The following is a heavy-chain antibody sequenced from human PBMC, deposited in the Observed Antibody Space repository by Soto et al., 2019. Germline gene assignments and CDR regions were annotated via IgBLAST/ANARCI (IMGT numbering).Heavy chain of an antibody. CDR2: ISGGGGPT. CDR1: GFTFSTYA. CDR3: AKVSRFLDSGLI. D-gene: IGHD3-10*01. Sequence: EVQLLESGGGLVQPGGSLRLSCTASGFTFSTYAMTWVRQAPGKGLEWVSAISGGGGPTYYADSVKGRFTISRDNSKNTLYLLMNSLRADDTAVYYCAKVSRFLDSGLIWGQGTLVTVSS. V-gene: IGHV3-23*01. J-gene: IGHJ3*02.